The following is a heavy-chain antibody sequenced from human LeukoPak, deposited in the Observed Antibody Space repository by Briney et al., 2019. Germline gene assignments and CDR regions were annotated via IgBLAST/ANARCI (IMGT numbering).Heavy chain of an antibody. D-gene: IGHD4-11*01. CDR1: GFTFSSYA. Sequence: GGSLRLSCAASGFTFSSYAMHWVRQAPGKGLEWVAVISYDGSNKYYADSVKGRFTISRDNSKNTLYLQMNSLRTEDTAVYYCASALTTVTTPNDYWGQGTLVTVSS. CDR3: ASALTTVTTPNDY. CDR2: ISYDGSNK. J-gene: IGHJ4*02. V-gene: IGHV3-30-3*01.